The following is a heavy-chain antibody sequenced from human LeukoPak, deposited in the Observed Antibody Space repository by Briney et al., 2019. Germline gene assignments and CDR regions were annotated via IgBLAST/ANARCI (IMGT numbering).Heavy chain of an antibody. CDR3: ARVVLDSSGYRGVDV. V-gene: IGHV1-2*06. CDR1: GYTFTGYY. J-gene: IGHJ6*04. CDR2: INPNSGGT. D-gene: IGHD3-22*01. Sequence: ASVKVSCKASGYTFTGYYMHWVRQAPGQGLEWMGRINPNSGGTNYAQKFQGRVTMTRDTSISTAYMELSRLGSDDTAVYYCARVVLDSSGYRGVDVWGKGTTVTVSS.